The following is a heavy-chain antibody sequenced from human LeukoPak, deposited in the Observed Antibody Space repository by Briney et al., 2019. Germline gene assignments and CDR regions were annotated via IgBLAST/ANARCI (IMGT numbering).Heavy chain of an antibody. CDR3: ARAGEVYNSGSYLEY. D-gene: IGHD6-19*01. CDR1: GYTFTSYY. Sequence: ASVKVSCKASGYTFTSYYMHWVRQAPGQGLEWMGIINPSGGSTSYAQKFQGRVTMTRDTSTSTVYMELSSLRSEDTAVYYCARAGEVYNSGSYLEYWGQGTLVTVSS. V-gene: IGHV1-46*01. CDR2: INPSGGST. J-gene: IGHJ4*02.